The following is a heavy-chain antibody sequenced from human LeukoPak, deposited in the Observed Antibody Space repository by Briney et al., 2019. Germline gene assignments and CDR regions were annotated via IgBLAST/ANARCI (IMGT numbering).Heavy chain of an antibody. Sequence: SETLSLTCNFSAVSISRHFWSWIRQTPEKGLEWLGYVFSSGSTNYNPSLKSRITISLDTSKHQFSLTLNSVTAADTAVYYCARDHTLLGDYWGQGTLVTVSS. J-gene: IGHJ4*02. V-gene: IGHV4-59*11. D-gene: IGHD2-2*02. CDR2: VFSSGST. CDR1: AVSISRHF. CDR3: ARDHTLLGDY.